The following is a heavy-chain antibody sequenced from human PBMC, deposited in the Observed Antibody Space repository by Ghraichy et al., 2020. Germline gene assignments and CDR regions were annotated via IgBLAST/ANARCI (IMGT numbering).Heavy chain of an antibody. Sequence: SETLSLTCTVSGGSISSGGYYWSWIRQHPGKGLEWMGYIYYRGSTYYNPSLKSRVTISVDTSKNQFSLKLGSVTAADTAVYYCVRERPYGESNRMDDWGQGTTVTVSS. CDR2: IYYRGST. J-gene: IGHJ6*02. CDR3: VRERPYGESNRMDD. CDR1: GGSISSGGYY. V-gene: IGHV4-31*03. D-gene: IGHD3-10*01.